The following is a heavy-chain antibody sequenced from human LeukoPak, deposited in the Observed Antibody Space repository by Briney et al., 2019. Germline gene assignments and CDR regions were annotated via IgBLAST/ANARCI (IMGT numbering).Heavy chain of an antibody. D-gene: IGHD5-12*01. CDR3: ARRHRGYSGCEYFDY. Sequence: PSETLSLTCAVSGYSISSGYYWGWIRQPPGKGLEWIGSIYHSGSTYYNPSLKSRVTISVDTSKNQFSLKLSSVTAADTAVYYCARRHRGYSGCEYFDYWGQGTLVTVSS. CDR2: IYHSGST. CDR1: GYSISSGYY. V-gene: IGHV4-38-2*01. J-gene: IGHJ4*02.